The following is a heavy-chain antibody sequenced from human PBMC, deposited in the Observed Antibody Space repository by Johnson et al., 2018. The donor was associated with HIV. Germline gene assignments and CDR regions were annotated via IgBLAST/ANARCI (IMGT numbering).Heavy chain of an antibody. CDR2: IGTAGDT. CDR1: GFTFSYYG. J-gene: IGHJ3*02. V-gene: IGHV3-33*08. D-gene: IGHD6-19*01. CDR3: AREVRKAVAGNFDI. Sequence: QVQLVESGGGVVQPGRSLRLSCAASGFTFSYYGMHWVRQAPGKGLEWVSTIGTAGDTYYVGSVKGRFTISRDNSKNTLYLQMNSLRAEDTAVYYCAREVRKAVAGNFDIWGQGTMVTVSS.